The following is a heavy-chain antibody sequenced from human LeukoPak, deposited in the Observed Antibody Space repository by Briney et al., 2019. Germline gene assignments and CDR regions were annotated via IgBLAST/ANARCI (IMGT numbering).Heavy chain of an antibody. CDR3: AKTHSGSYYGDYFDY. V-gene: IGHV3-23*01. Sequence: PGGSLRLSCASSGFTFSSYAMSWVRQAPGKGLEWVSTNGGTGVRTYYADSVKGRFTISRDNSKNTLYLQINSLRAEDTAVYYCAKTHSGSYYGDYFDYWGQGTLVTVSS. D-gene: IGHD1-26*01. CDR1: GFTFSSYA. CDR2: NGGTGVRT. J-gene: IGHJ4*02.